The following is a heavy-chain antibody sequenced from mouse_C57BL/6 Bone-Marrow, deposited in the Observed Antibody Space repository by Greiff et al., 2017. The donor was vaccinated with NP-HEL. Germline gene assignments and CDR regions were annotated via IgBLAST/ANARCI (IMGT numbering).Heavy chain of an antibody. CDR2: IYPGSGNT. J-gene: IGHJ2*01. CDR1: GYTFTDYY. CDR3: ARRRDY. Sequence: VQLQQSGAELVRPGASVKLSCKASGYTFTDYYINWVKQRPGQGLEWIARIYPGSGNTYYNEKFKGKATLTAEKSSSTAYMQLSSLTSEDSAVYFCARRRDYGGKGTTLTVSS. V-gene: IGHV1-76*01.